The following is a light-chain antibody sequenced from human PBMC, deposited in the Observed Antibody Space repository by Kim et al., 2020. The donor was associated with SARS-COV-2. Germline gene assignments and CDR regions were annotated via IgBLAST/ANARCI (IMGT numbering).Light chain of an antibody. CDR1: RSVSNNY. CDR3: QQYSSSPLT. CDR2: DAS. V-gene: IGKV3D-20*01. Sequence: EIVLTQSPATLSLSPGERATLSCGASRSVSNNYLAWYQQKPGLAPRLLIYDASSRATGIPDRFSGSGSGTDFTLTISRLEPEDFAVYFCQQYSSSPLTFGGGTKVDIK. J-gene: IGKJ4*01.